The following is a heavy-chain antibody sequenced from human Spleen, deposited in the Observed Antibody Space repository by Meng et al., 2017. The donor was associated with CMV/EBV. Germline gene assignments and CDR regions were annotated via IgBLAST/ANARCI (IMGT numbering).Heavy chain of an antibody. J-gene: IGHJ6*02. Sequence: GGSLRLSCAASGFTFDDYAMHWVRQAPGKGLEWVSGISWNSGSIGYADSVKGRFTISRDNAKNSLYLQMNSLRAEDTALYYCATLVVPAARDHYYYYGMDVWGQGTTVTVSS. CDR2: ISWNSGSI. CDR1: GFTFDDYA. D-gene: IGHD2-2*01. V-gene: IGHV3-9*01. CDR3: ATLVVPAARDHYYYYGMDV.